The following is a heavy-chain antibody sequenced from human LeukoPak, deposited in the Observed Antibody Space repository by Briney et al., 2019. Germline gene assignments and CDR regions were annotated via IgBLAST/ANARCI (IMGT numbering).Heavy chain of an antibody. CDR3: AKAQRGKQWLVPLNYYYSYYIDV. CDR1: GFTFSSYG. V-gene: IGHV3-23*01. Sequence: GGSLRLSCAASGFTFSSYGMSWVRQAPGKGLEWVSAISYSGGSTYYADSVKGRFTISRDNSKNTLYLQMNSLRAEDTALYYCAKAQRGKQWLVPLNYYYSYYIDVWGKGTTVTVSS. D-gene: IGHD6-19*01. CDR2: ISYSGGST. J-gene: IGHJ6*03.